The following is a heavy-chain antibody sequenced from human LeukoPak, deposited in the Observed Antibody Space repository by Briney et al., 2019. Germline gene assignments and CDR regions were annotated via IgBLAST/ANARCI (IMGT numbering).Heavy chain of an antibody. CDR1: GGSISSYY. J-gene: IGHJ4*02. V-gene: IGHV4-4*07. CDR2: IYSSGST. Sequence: PSETLSLTCSVSGGSISSYYWSWIRQPAGKGLEWIGRIYSSGSTNYNPSLKSRVAISVDKSENHISLKLTSVTAADTAVYYCAREGGPYRPLDYSGQGTLVTVA. CDR3: AREGGPYRPLDY.